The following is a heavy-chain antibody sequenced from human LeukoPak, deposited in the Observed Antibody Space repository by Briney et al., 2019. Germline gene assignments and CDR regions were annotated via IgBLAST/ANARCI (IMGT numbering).Heavy chain of an antibody. CDR2: IYYSGST. V-gene: IGHV4-59*08. CDR3: PRLLGTWRWFDP. Sequence: KPSETLSLTCTVSGGSISSYYWSWIRQPPGKGLEWIGYIYYSGSTNYNPSLKSRVTISVDTSKNQFSLKLSSVTAADTAVYYCPRLLGTWRWFDPWGQGTLVTVSS. CDR1: GGSISSYY. J-gene: IGHJ5*02. D-gene: IGHD3-16*01.